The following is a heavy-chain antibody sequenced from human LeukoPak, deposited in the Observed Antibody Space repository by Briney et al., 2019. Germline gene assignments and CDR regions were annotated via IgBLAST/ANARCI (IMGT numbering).Heavy chain of an antibody. CDR3: ARRSGGYYCSDY. CDR1: GFTFSSYS. J-gene: IGHJ4*02. CDR2: ISSSSSTI. Sequence: GGSLRLSCAASGFTFSSYSMNWVRQAPGKGLEWVSHISSSSSTIYYADSVKGRFTISRDNAKNALYLQMNSLRAEDTAVYYCARRSGGYYCSDYWGQGTLVTVSS. V-gene: IGHV3-48*04. D-gene: IGHD3-22*01.